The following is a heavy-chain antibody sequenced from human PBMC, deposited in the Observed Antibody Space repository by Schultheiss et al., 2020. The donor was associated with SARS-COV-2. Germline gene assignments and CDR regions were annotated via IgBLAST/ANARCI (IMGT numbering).Heavy chain of an antibody. D-gene: IGHD2-2*01. V-gene: IGHV3-21*01. CDR2: ISSSSSYI. Sequence: GGSLRLSCAASGFTFSSCSMNWVRQAPGKGLEWVSSISSSSSYIYYADSVKGRFTISRDNAKNSLYLQMNSLRAEDTAVYYCARDKYQLLCGMDVWGQGTTVTVSS. CDR1: GFTFSSCS. J-gene: IGHJ6*02. CDR3: ARDKYQLLCGMDV.